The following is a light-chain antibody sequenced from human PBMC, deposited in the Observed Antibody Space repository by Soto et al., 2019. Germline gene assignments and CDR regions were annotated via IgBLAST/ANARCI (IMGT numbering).Light chain of an antibody. CDR3: SSFTSNRIYV. Sequence: QSALTQPASVSGSPGQSITISCTGTSSDVGSYNLVSWYQQHPGRAPRLLIHGVTTRPSGISGRFSASKSGLTASLTISGLQPEDEADYYCSSFTSNRIYVFGPGTKLTVL. J-gene: IGLJ1*01. CDR1: SSDVGSYNL. V-gene: IGLV2-14*02. CDR2: GVT.